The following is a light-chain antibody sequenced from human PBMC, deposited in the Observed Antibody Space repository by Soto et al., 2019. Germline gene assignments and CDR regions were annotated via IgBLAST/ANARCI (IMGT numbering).Light chain of an antibody. J-gene: IGLJ2*01. V-gene: IGLV1-47*01. CDR1: NSNVGSYY. CDR3: ASWADSLSGVV. Sequence: QSVLTQPPSASGTPGQRVTISCSGSNSNVGSYYVYWYQQLPGTAPKLLIYRANQRPSGVPDRFSGSKSGTSASLAISGLRSEDEADYYCASWADSLSGVVFGGGTKLTVL. CDR2: RAN.